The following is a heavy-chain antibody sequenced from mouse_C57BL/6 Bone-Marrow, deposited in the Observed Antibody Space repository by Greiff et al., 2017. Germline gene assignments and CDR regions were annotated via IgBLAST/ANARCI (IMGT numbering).Heavy chain of an antibody. V-gene: IGHV5-4*01. J-gene: IGHJ4*01. Sequence: EVQGVESGGGLVKPGGSLKLSCAASGFTFSSYAMSWVRQTPEKRLEWVATISDGGSYTYYPDNVKGRFTISRDNAKNNLYLQMSHLKSEDTAMYYCAHSFFYYAMDYWGQGTSVTVSS. CDR2: ISDGGSYT. CDR3: AHSFFYYAMDY. CDR1: GFTFSSYA. D-gene: IGHD1-1*01.